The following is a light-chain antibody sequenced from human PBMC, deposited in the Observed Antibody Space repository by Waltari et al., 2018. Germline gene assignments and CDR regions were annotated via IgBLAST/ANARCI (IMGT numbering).Light chain of an antibody. J-gene: IGLJ3*02. V-gene: IGLV1-40*03. CDR1: SSNIGAGYD. CDR3: QSFDSSLGGWV. Sequence: QSVLTQPPSVSGAPGQSVPLSCPGSSSNIGAGYDVHWYQQFPGTAPKLLIYDYSRRPAGVPGRFSGSRSGASASLAITGLQTEDEADYYCQSFDSSLGGWVFGGGTTLTVL. CDR2: DYS.